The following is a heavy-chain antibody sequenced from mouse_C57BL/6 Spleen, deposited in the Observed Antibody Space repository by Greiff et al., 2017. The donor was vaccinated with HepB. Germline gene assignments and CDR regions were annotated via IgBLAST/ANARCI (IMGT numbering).Heavy chain of an antibody. J-gene: IGHJ2*01. Sequence: VKLQQSGPELVKPGASVKISCKASGYAFSSSWMNWVKQRPGKGLEWIGRIYPGDGDTNYNGKFKGKATLTADKSSSTAYMQLSSLTSEDSAVYFCARMGGSSHWGQGTTLTVSS. CDR2: IYPGDGDT. CDR3: ARMGGSSH. CDR1: GYAFSSSW. V-gene: IGHV1-82*01. D-gene: IGHD1-1*01.